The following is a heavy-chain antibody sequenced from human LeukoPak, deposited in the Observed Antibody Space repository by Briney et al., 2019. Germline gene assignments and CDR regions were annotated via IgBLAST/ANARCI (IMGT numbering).Heavy chain of an antibody. CDR1: GFTFSTYW. CDR2: INSAGSTT. Sequence: GGSLRLSCAASGFTFSTYWMHWVRQAPGKGLVWVSRINSAGSTTTYADSVKGRFTISGDNAKNTLYLQMNSLRAEDTAVYYCARVTYYYASESLAVYYFDYWGQGTLVTVSS. V-gene: IGHV3-74*01. D-gene: IGHD3-10*01. CDR3: ARVTYYYASESLAVYYFDY. J-gene: IGHJ4*02.